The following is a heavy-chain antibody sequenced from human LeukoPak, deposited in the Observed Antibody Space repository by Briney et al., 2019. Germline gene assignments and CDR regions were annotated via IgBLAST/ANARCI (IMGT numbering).Heavy chain of an antibody. CDR1: GFTFSDYY. CDR3: ASRMGEKRTSSGYYLFH. V-gene: IGHV3-11*01. J-gene: IGHJ4*02. D-gene: IGHD3-22*01. Sequence: PGGSLRLSCAASGFTFSDYYMSWIRQAPGKGLEWVSYISSSGSTIYYADCVKGRFTISRDNAKNSLYLQMNSLRAEDTAVYYCASRMGEKRTSSGYYLFHWGQGTLVTVSS. CDR2: ISSSGSTI.